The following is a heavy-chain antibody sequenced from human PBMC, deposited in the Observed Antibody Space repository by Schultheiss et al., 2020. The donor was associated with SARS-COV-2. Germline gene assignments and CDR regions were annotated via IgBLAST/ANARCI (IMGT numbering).Heavy chain of an antibody. D-gene: IGHD6-19*01. CDR2: IIYSGST. CDR1: AGSIDNYY. CDR3: AKDGGGSGWYFDY. Sequence: SETLSLTCTVSAGSIDNYYWTWIRQPPGKGLEWIGSIIYSGSTNYNPSLKSRVTISVDTSKNQFSLSLSSVTAADAAVYYCAKDGGGSGWYFDYWGQGTLVTVSS. J-gene: IGHJ4*02. V-gene: IGHV4-59*01.